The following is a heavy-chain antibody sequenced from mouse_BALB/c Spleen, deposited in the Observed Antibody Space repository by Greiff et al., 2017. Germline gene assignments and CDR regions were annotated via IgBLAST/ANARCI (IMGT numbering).Heavy chain of an antibody. CDR3: ARRRMGGAMDY. CDR2: ISNGGGST. D-gene: IGHD2-3*01. V-gene: IGHV5-12-2*01. Sequence: EVKLMESGGGLVQPGGSLKLSCAASGFTFSSYTMSWVRQTPEKRLEWVAYISNGGGSTYYPDTVKGRFTISRDNAKNTLYLQMSSLKSEDTAMYYCARRRMGGAMDYWGQGTSVTVSS. CDR1: GFTFSSYT. J-gene: IGHJ4*01.